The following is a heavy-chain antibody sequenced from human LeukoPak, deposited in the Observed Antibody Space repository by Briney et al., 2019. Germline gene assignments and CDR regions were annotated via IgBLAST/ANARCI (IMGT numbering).Heavy chain of an antibody. J-gene: IGHJ4*02. CDR1: GFTFGSYG. D-gene: IGHD6-13*01. CDR2: ISYDGSNK. V-gene: IGHV3-30*18. CDR3: AKTPPYSSSWLIGN. Sequence: GGSLRLSCAASGFTFGSYGMHWVRQAPGKGLEWVAVISYDGSNKYYADSVKGRFTISRDNSKNTLYLQMNSLRAEDTAVHYCAKTPPYSSSWLIGNWGQGTLVTVSS.